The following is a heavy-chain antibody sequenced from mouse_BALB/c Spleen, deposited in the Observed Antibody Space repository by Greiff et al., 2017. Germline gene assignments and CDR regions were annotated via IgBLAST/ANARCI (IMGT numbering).Heavy chain of an antibody. CDR2: IDPANGNT. D-gene: IGHD2-3*01. CDR3: ADGYYNDFDY. V-gene: IGHV14-3*02. CDR1: GFNIKDTY. Sequence: VQLQQSGAELVKPGASVKLSCTASGFNIKDTYMHWVKQRPEQGLEWIGRIDPANGNTKYDPKFQGKATITADTSSNTAYLQLSSLTSEDTAVYYGADGYYNDFDYWGQGTTLTVSS. J-gene: IGHJ2*01.